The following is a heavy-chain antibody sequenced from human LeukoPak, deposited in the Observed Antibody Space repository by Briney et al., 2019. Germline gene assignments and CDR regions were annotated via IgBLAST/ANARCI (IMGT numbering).Heavy chain of an antibody. CDR3: ASWTSSSSNY. CDR2: IKPDGSEK. J-gene: IGHJ4*02. V-gene: IGHV3-7*01. D-gene: IGHD6-6*01. Sequence: QPGESLRLSCAASGFTFITSWMSWLRQAPGKGLEWVAHIKPDGSEKYYVDSVKGRFTISRDNAKNSLSLQMNSLRAEDTAVYYCASWTSSSSNYWGQGTLVTVSS. CDR1: GFTFITSW.